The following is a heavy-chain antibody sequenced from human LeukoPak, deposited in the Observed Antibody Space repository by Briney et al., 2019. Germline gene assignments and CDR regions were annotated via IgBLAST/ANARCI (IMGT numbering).Heavy chain of an antibody. J-gene: IGHJ4*02. CDR1: GFTLSNYW. D-gene: IGHD4-17*01. V-gene: IGHV3-74*01. CDR2: INSDGSST. CDR3: AKGGATVIDY. Sequence: GGSLRLSCAASGFTLSNYWMHWVRQAPGKGLVWVSRINSDGSSTTSADSVKGRFTISRDNAKNTLYLQMNSLRAEDTAVYYCAKGGATVIDYWGQGTLVTVSS.